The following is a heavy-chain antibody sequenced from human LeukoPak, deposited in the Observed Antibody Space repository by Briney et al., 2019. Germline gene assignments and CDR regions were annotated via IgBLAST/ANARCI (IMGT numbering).Heavy chain of an antibody. CDR3: AKDGVNWSDKFDY. J-gene: IGHJ4*02. CDR2: ISGSSDST. CDR1: GFTFGSYA. D-gene: IGHD1-20*01. Sequence: TGGSLRLSCAASGFTFGSYAMSWVRRAPGKGLEWVSAISGSSDSTYYADSVKGRFAISRDNSKNTLYLQISSLRAEDTAVYYCAKDGVNWSDKFDYWGQGTLVTVSS. V-gene: IGHV3-23*01.